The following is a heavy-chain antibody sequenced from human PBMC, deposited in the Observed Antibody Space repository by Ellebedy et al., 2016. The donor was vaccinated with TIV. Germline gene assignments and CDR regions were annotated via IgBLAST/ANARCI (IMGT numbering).Heavy chain of an antibody. Sequence: PGGSLRLSCAASGFSFSDSGMYWVRQPPGKGLEWVAVISYDESVKYDADSVKGRFTISRDNSKSTLYLQMNTLRAEDTAVYYCARDGGDYWGQGTLVTVSS. D-gene: IGHD3-16*01. J-gene: IGHJ4*02. CDR2: ISYDESVK. V-gene: IGHV3-30*03. CDR1: GFSFSDSG. CDR3: ARDGGDY.